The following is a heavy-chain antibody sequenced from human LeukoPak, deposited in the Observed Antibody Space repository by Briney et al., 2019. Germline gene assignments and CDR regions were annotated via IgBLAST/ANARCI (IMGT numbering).Heavy chain of an antibody. CDR1: GGSISRYY. CDR2: IYYSGST. V-gene: IGHV4-59*12. Sequence: SETLSLTCTVSGGSISRYYWAWIRQPPGKGLEWLGYIYYSGSTNYNPSLKSRVTISVDTSKNQFSLKLSSVTAADTAAYYCAREAGDSSGWYHWGQGTLVTVSS. J-gene: IGHJ5*02. D-gene: IGHD6-19*01. CDR3: AREAGDSSGWYH.